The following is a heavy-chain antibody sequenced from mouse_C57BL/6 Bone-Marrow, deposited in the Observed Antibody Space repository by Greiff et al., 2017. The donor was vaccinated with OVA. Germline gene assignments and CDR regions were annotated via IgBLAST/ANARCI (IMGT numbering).Heavy chain of an antibody. D-gene: IGHD1-1*01. CDR1: GFTFSDYY. CDR3: ARSLYYYGSSYWYFDV. J-gene: IGHJ1*03. Sequence: DVKLQESEGGLVQPGSSMKLSCTASGFTFSDYYMAWVRQVPEKGLEWVANINYDGSSTYYLDSLKSRFIISRDNAKNILYLQMSSLKSEDTATYYCARSLYYYGSSYWYFDVWGTGTTVTVSS. V-gene: IGHV5-16*01. CDR2: INYDGSST.